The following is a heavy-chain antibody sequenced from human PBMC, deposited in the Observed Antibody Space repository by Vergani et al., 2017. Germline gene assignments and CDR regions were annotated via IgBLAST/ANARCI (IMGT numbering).Heavy chain of an antibody. V-gene: IGHV3-7*01. Sequence: EVQLVESGGGLVQPGGSLRLSCASSGFTFSNYWMSWVRQAPGKGVEWLANIKEDGSEKNYVDSVKGRFTISRDNAKNSLYLQMNSLRAEDTAMYYCARDGLLAGYYGRYYYSMDVWGQGTTVTVS. CDR2: IKEDGSEK. J-gene: IGHJ6*02. CDR3: ARDGLLAGYYGRYYYSMDV. D-gene: IGHD3-10*02. CDR1: GFTFSNYW.